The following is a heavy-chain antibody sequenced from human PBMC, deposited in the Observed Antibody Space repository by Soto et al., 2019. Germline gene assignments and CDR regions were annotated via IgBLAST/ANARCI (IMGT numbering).Heavy chain of an antibody. CDR3: AREIFGVIISGGRDAFDI. CDR1: GGTFSTYA. V-gene: IGHV1-69*13. CDR2: IIPIFGTA. J-gene: IGHJ3*02. D-gene: IGHD3-3*01. Sequence: SVKVSCKASGGTFSTYAISWVRQAPGQGLEWKGGIIPIFGTAKYAQKFQGRVTITADESTSTAYMELSSLRSEDTAVYYCAREIFGVIISGGRDAFDIWGQGTMVTVSS.